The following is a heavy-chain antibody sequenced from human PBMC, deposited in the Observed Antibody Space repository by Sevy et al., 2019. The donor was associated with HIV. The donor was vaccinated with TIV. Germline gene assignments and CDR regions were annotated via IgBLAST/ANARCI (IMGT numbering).Heavy chain of an antibody. CDR3: ARENTGWSFDH. D-gene: IGHD6-19*01. J-gene: IGHJ4*02. CDR2: ISISGRTI. V-gene: IGHV3-11*01. Sequence: GGSLRLSCAASGFTFSDYYMSWIRQAPGKGLEWISYISISGRTIYYEDSVRGRFTISRDNAKKSLYLQMNSLRAEDTDVYYCARENTGWSFDHWGQGTLVTVSS. CDR1: GFTFSDYY.